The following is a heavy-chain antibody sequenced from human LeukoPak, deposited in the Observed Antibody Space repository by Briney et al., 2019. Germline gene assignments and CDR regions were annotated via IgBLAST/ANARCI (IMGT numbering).Heavy chain of an antibody. CDR2: ISDSGDRI. V-gene: IGHV3-23*01. Sequence: PGGSLRLSCAASGFTFSNYAMSWVRQGPGKGLEWVSGISDSGDRIFYADSVKGRFTISRDNSKNTLYLQMNSLRAEDTAVYYCAKDFGSGSGTYYYFDYWGQGTLVTVSS. D-gene: IGHD1-26*01. CDR1: GFTFSNYA. CDR3: AKDFGSGSGTYYYFDY. J-gene: IGHJ4*02.